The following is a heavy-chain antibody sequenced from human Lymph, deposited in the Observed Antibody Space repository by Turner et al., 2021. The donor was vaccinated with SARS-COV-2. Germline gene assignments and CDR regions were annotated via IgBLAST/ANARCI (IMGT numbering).Heavy chain of an antibody. CDR2: ISYGGSNE. CDR1: GFTFSTYV. CDR3: ARGHGGNYYYGMDV. Sequence: QVQLVESGGGVVQPGRSLRLSCAASGFTFSTYVMHWVRQAPGKGLEWVALISYGGSNEYYADSVKGRFTISRDNSKNTVYLHMNSLRTEDTAMYYCARGHGGNYYYGMDVWGQGTTVTVSS. V-gene: IGHV3-30*04. J-gene: IGHJ6*02. D-gene: IGHD2-15*01.